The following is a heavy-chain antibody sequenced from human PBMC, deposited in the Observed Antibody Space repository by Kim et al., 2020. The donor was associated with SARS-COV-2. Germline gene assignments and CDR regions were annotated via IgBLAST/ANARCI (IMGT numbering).Heavy chain of an antibody. Sequence: GGSLRLSCAASGFTFSSYAMHWVRQAPGKGLEYVSAISSNGGSTYYADSVKGRFTISRDNSKNTLYLQMGSLRAEDMAVYYCARSYGSGESYYDSSGSNVDVYYGMDVWGRGTTVTVSS. CDR1: GFTFSSYA. CDR3: ARSYGSGESYYDSSGSNVDVYYGMDV. CDR2: ISSNGGST. J-gene: IGHJ6*02. V-gene: IGHV3-64*02. D-gene: IGHD3-22*01.